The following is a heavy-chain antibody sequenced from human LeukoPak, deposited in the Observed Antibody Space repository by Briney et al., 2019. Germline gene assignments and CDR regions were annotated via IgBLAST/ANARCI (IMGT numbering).Heavy chain of an antibody. CDR2: ISYGGSNK. D-gene: IGHD2-2*01. Sequence: PGGSLRLSCAASGFTFSSYGMHWVRQAPGKGLEWVAVISYGGSNKYYADSVKGRFTISRDNSKNTLSLQMNSLRAEDTAVYYCAKGSSASCLNGMDVWGQGTTVTVSS. V-gene: IGHV3-30*18. J-gene: IGHJ6*02. CDR1: GFTFSSYG. CDR3: AKGSSASCLNGMDV.